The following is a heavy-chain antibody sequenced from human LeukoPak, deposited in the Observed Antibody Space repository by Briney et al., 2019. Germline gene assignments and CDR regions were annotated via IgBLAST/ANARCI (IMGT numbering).Heavy chain of an antibody. D-gene: IGHD3-10*01. CDR2: IYYSGST. J-gene: IGHJ5*02. CDR3: ARPGSYNWFDP. V-gene: IGHV4-39*01. CDR1: GGSISSSSYY. Sequence: SETLSLTCTVSGGSISSSSYYWGWIRRPPGKGLEWIGSIYYSGSTYYNPSLKSRVTISVDTSKNQFSLKLSSVTAADTAVYYCARPGSYNWFDPWGQGTLVTVSS.